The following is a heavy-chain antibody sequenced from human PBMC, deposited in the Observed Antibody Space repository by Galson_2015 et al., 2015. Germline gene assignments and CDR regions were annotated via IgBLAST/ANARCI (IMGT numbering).Heavy chain of an antibody. CDR1: GFTFSSYS. D-gene: IGHD2-15*01. V-gene: IGHV3-48*02. CDR3: ARGPYCSGGSCYGFDY. CDR2: ISSSSSTI. J-gene: IGHJ4*02. Sequence: SLRLSCAASGFTFSSYSMNWVRQAPGKGLEWVSYISSSSSTIYYAGSVKGRFTISRDNAKNSLYLQMNSLRDEDTAVYYCARGPYCSGGSCYGFDYWGQGTLVTVSS.